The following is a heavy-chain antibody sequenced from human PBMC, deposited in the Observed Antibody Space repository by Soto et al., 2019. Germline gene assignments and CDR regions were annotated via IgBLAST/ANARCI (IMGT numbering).Heavy chain of an antibody. D-gene: IGHD6-25*01. Sequence: EVQLVESGGGLVQPGGSLRLSCAASGFTFSSYWMHWVRQAPGKGLVWVSRINSDGSSTSYADSVKGRFTISRDNAKNTLYLQINSLRAEDTAVYYCASGSHYYYGMDVWGQGTTVTVSS. J-gene: IGHJ6*02. CDR1: GFTFSSYW. V-gene: IGHV3-74*01. CDR2: INSDGSST. CDR3: ASGSHYYYGMDV.